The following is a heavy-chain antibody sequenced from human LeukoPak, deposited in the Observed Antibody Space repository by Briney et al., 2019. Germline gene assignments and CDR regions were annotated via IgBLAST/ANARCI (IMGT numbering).Heavy chain of an antibody. CDR1: GVYIRSYY. D-gene: IGHD6-19*01. CDR2: IYYSGST. V-gene: IGHV4-59*01. Sequence: TSETLSLTCTDSGVYIRSYYWSWIRQPPGKGLEWIGYIYYSGSTNFNPSLKSRVTISVDTSKNQFSLRLSSVTVADTAVYYCARYSSNGCFDYWGQGALVTVSS. CDR3: ARYSSNGCFDY. J-gene: IGHJ4*02.